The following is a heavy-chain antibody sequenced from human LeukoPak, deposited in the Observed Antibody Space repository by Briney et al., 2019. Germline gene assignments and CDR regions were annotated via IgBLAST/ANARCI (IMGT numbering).Heavy chain of an antibody. J-gene: IGHJ4*02. Sequence: GGSLRLSCAASGFTFSSYGMHWVRQAPGKGLEWVAVIWYDGSNKYYADSVKGRFTISRDNSKNTLYLQMNSLRAEDTAVYYCAKHVGMTTVTTFDYWGQGTLVTVSS. D-gene: IGHD4-17*01. CDR2: IWYDGSNK. CDR1: GFTFSSYG. V-gene: IGHV3-33*06. CDR3: AKHVGMTTVTTFDY.